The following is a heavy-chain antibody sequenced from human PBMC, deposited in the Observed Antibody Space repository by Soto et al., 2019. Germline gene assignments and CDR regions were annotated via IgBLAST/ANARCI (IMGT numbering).Heavy chain of an antibody. J-gene: IGHJ4*02. D-gene: IGHD5-18*01. CDR2: ISSSSSYI. CDR1: GFTFSSYS. CDR3: ASERGYSYGPFSFDY. Sequence: GGSLRLSCAASGFTFSSYSMNWVRQAPGKGLEWVSSISSSSSYIYYADSVKGRFTISRDNAKNSLYLQMNSLRAEDRAVYYCASERGYSYGPFSFDYWGQGTLVTVSS. V-gene: IGHV3-21*01.